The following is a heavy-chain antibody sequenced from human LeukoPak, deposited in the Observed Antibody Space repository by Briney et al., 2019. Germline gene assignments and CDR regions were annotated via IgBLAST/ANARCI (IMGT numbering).Heavy chain of an antibody. V-gene: IGHV3-7*01. J-gene: IGHJ6*02. Sequence: GGSLRLSCAASGFTFSEPWMTWVRQVPGLGLEWVAHINHEGGGIQYVDSVKGRFTISRDNAKGSVYLQMNNLRAEDTAIYHCATYINWVAGDVWGQGTTVIVSS. CDR2: INHEGGGI. CDR1: GFTFSEPW. CDR3: ATYINWVAGDV. D-gene: IGHD1-1*01.